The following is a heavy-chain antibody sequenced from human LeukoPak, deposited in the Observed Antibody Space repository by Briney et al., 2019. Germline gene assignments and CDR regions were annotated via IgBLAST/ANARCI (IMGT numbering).Heavy chain of an antibody. Sequence: GGSLRLSCAASGFTFSSYGMHWVRQAPGKGLEWVAVISHDGSNKYYADSVKGRFTISRDNSKNTLYLQMNSLRAEDTAVYYCAKDLTDDSSGYYGYWGQGTLVTVSS. CDR2: ISHDGSNK. V-gene: IGHV3-30*18. CDR3: AKDLTDDSSGYYGY. J-gene: IGHJ4*02. CDR1: GFTFSSYG. D-gene: IGHD3-22*01.